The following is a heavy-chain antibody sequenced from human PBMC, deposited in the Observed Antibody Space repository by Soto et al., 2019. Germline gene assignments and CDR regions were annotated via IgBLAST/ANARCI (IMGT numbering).Heavy chain of an antibody. CDR3: AKETSGATTGNWFDP. V-gene: IGHV4-39*01. CDR1: GGSISSSSYY. CDR2: IYYSGST. J-gene: IGHJ5*02. D-gene: IGHD1-26*01. Sequence: QLQLQESGPGLVKPSETLSLTCTVSGGSISSSSYYWGWIRQPPGKGLEWIGSIYYSGSTYYNPSLKSRVTISVDTSKNQFSLKLSSVTAADTAVYYCAKETSGATTGNWFDPWGQGTLVTVSS.